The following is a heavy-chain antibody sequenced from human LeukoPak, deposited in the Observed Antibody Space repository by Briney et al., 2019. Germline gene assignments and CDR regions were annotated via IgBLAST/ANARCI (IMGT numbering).Heavy chain of an antibody. J-gene: IGHJ4*02. CDR3: AREGSSSWYSKHI. CDR2: ISYDGSNK. Sequence: GGSLRLSCAASGFTLSSYAMHWVRQAPGKGLEWVAVISYDGSNKYYTDSMKGRFTISRDNSKNTLYLQMNSLRAEDTAVYYCAREGSSSWYSKHIWGQGTLVTVSS. D-gene: IGHD6-13*01. CDR1: GFTLSSYA. V-gene: IGHV3-30-3*01.